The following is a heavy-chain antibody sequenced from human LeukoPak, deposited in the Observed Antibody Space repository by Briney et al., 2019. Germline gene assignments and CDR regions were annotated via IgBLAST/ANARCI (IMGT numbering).Heavy chain of an antibody. CDR1: GFTFSSYS. Sequence: GSLRLSCAASGFTFSSYSMNWVRQAPGKGPEWVSSISSSSSYIYYADSVKGRFTISRDNAKNSLYLQMNSLRAEDTAAYYCARGADIVVVVAATSANWFDPWGQGTLVTVSS. V-gene: IGHV3-21*01. CDR3: ARGADIVVVVAATSANWFDP. J-gene: IGHJ5*02. CDR2: ISSSSSYI. D-gene: IGHD2-15*01.